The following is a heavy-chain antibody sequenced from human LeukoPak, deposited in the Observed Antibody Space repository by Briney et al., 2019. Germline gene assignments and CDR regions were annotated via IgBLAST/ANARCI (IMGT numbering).Heavy chain of an antibody. V-gene: IGHV3-53*01. CDR3: ARGGRYYAIDY. D-gene: IGHD1-26*01. Sequence: GGSLRLSCAASGFTVNSNYMNWVRQAPGEGLEWVSVVYSDDTTYYADSVKGRFTISRDNSKNTLYLQMNNLRADDTAVYYCARGGRYYAIDYWGQGTLVTVSS. CDR1: GFTVNSNY. J-gene: IGHJ4*02. CDR2: VYSDDTT.